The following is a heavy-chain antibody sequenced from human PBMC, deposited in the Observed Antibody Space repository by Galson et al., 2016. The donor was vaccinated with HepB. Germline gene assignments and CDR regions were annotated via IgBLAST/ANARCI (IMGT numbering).Heavy chain of an antibody. V-gene: IGHV3-23*01. J-gene: IGHJ4*02. CDR1: GFTFSSYW. D-gene: IGHD4-17*01. CDR2: FISNGNST. Sequence: SLRLSCAASGFTFSSYWMNWVRQAPGKGLEWVSAFISNGNSTYYADSVRGRFTISGDSSKNTLYLQMNSLRVDDTAVYYCARWGPYGDLDYWGQGTRVTVSS. CDR3: ARWGPYGDLDY.